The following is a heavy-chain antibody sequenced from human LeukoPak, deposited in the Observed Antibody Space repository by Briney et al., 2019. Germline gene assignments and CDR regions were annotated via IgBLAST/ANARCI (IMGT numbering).Heavy chain of an antibody. D-gene: IGHD3-10*01. CDR2: IYSGGST. CDR3: ARAREFGELFY. CDR1: GFTFSSFA. V-gene: IGHV3-53*01. J-gene: IGHJ4*02. Sequence: GGSLRLSCAASGFTFSSFAMNWVRQAPGKGLEWVSAIYSGGSTYYADSVKGRFTISRDNSKNTLYLQMNSLRAEDTAVYYCARAREFGELFYWGQGTLVTVSS.